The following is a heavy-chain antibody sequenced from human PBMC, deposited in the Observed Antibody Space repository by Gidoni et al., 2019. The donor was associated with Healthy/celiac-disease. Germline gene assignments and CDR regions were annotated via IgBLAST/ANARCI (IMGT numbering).Heavy chain of an antibody. CDR1: GFTFAEYG. V-gene: IGHV3-20*04. CDR2: IKWNGGST. J-gene: IGHJ3*02. CDR3: ARVGAATYDAFDI. Sequence: EVPLVESGGGVVRPGGSLSLSCAPSGFTFAEYGMSWVRQAPGKGLELGSGIKWNGGSTGYADSGKGRFTISRDNAKNSLYLQMNSLRAEDTALYYCARVGAATYDAFDIWGQGTMVTVSS.